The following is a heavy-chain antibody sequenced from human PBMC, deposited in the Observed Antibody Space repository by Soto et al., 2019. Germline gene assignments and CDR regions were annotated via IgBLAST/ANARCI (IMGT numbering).Heavy chain of an antibody. CDR2: IVPMFGTA. Sequence: VQWPEWMGGIVPMFGTANYAQKFQGRVTITADESTSTAYMQLSSLRSEDTAVYYCARGVYYDSRGYYFFFWGQGTLVTVSS. V-gene: IGHV1-69*01. CDR3: ARGVYYDSRGYYFFF. J-gene: IGHJ4*02. D-gene: IGHD3-22*01.